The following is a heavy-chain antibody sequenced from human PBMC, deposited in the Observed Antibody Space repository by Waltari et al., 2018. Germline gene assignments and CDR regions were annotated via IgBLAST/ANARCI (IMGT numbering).Heavy chain of an antibody. D-gene: IGHD1-26*01. CDR1: GYNFTGYY. Sequence: QVQLVQSGAEVKKPGASVKVSCQASGYNFTGYYVHRVRQAPGQGLEWMGRINPNSGGTNYAQKFQGRVTMTRDTSISTAYMELSRLRSDDTAVYYCARVSVGASFDYWGQGTLVTVSS. CDR3: ARVSVGASFDY. J-gene: IGHJ4*02. V-gene: IGHV1-2*06. CDR2: INPNSGGT.